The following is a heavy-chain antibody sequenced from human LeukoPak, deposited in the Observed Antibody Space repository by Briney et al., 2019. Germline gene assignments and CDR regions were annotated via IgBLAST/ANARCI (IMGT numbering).Heavy chain of an antibody. J-gene: IGHJ4*02. V-gene: IGHV3-23*01. D-gene: IGHD2-15*01. CDR3: ARTLGYCSGGSCSYFDY. CDR2: TSGSGVST. CDR1: GFTFSSYA. Sequence: GGSLRLSCAASGFTFSSYAMSWVRQAPGKGLEWVSSTSGSGVSTYYADFVKGRFTISRDNSKNTLYLQMNSLRAEDTAIYYCARTLGYCSGGSCSYFDYWGQGTLVTVSS.